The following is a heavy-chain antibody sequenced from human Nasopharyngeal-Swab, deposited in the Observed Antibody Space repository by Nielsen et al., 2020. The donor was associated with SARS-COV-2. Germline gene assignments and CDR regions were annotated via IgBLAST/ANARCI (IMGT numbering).Heavy chain of an antibody. D-gene: IGHD6-19*01. Sequence: ASVKVSCKASGYTFTNYVLNWVRQAPGQGLEWMGWINTNTGNPTYAQGFTGRFVFSLDTSVSTAYLQISGLKSEDTAVYRCAREGDASVPGTLFDYWGQGTQVTVSS. V-gene: IGHV7-4-1*02. J-gene: IGHJ4*02. CDR2: INTNTGNP. CDR1: GYTFTNYV. CDR3: AREGDASVPGTLFDY.